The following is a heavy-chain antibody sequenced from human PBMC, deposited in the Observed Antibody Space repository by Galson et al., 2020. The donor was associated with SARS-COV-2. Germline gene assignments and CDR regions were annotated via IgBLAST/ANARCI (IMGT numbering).Heavy chain of an antibody. CDR3: AKKGGNGDYLNSFDS. CDR2: ILGSGDNT. CDR1: GFTFSRYA. J-gene: IGHJ4*02. Sequence: GGSLRLSCAASGFTFSRYAMSWVRQAPGKGLEWVSVILGSGDNTYYADSVKGRFTISRDNSKNTLYLQMNRLRAEDTAVYYCAKKGGNGDYLNSFDSWGQGTLVTVSS. D-gene: IGHD4-17*01. V-gene: IGHV3-23*01.